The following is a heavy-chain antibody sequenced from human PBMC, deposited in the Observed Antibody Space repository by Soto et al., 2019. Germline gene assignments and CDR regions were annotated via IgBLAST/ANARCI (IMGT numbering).Heavy chain of an antibody. Sequence: SETLCLTCTVSGGSVSSGSYYWSWIRQPPGKGLEWIGYIYYSGSTNYNPSLKSRVTISVDTSKNQFSLKLSSVTAADTAVYYCARRSRGKAQGITIFGVGTLGYWGQGTLVTVSS. CDR3: ARRSRGKAQGITIFGVGTLGY. V-gene: IGHV4-61*01. CDR1: GGSVSSGSYY. J-gene: IGHJ4*02. D-gene: IGHD3-3*01. CDR2: IYYSGST.